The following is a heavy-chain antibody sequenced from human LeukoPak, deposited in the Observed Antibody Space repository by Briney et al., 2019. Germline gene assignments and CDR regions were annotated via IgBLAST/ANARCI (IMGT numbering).Heavy chain of an antibody. D-gene: IGHD3-10*01. CDR1: AFIFSDYW. Sequence: PGRSLRLSCATSAFIFSDYWMSWVRQTPGKGLEWVANIREDGTEKYYVDSVKGRFTISRDNAKNSLYLQMNNLRAEDTAVYYCARVDRFGETTHYFDDWGQGTLVTVSS. CDR3: ARVDRFGETTHYFDD. J-gene: IGHJ4*02. V-gene: IGHV3-7*01. CDR2: IREDGTEK.